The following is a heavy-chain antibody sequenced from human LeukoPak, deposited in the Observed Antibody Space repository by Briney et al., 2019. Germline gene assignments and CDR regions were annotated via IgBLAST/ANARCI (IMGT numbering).Heavy chain of an antibody. CDR1: GFAFSTYY. Sequence: GGSLRLSCAASGFAFSTYYIHWVRQPPGKGLEWVAVISYDGSNTLYADSVKGRFTISRDNSRNALYLQMSSLRPEDTAVYYCAKSLSSGWASYYFGHWGQGTPVTVSS. V-gene: IGHV3-30*18. D-gene: IGHD6-19*01. CDR2: ISYDGSNT. J-gene: IGHJ4*02. CDR3: AKSLSSGWASYYFGH.